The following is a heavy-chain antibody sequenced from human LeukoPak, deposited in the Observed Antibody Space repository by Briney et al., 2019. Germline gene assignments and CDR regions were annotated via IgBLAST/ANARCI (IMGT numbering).Heavy chain of an antibody. CDR2: ISGSGSTI. V-gene: IGHV3-48*03. CDR1: RFTFSSYA. CDR3: ARKATMVRGVDNWFDP. D-gene: IGHD3-10*01. Sequence: GGSLRLSCAASRFTFSSYAMSWVRQAPGKGLEWVSAISGSGSTIYYADSVKGRFTISRDNAKNSLYLQMNSLRAEDTAVYYCARKATMVRGVDNWFDPWGQGTLVTVSS. J-gene: IGHJ5*02.